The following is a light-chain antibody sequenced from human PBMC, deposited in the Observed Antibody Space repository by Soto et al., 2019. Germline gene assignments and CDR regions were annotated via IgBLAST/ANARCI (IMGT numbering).Light chain of an antibody. CDR2: GNS. J-gene: IGLJ2*01. Sequence: QSVLTQPPSVSGAQGQRVTISCTGSSSNIGAGYDVHWYQQLPGTAPKLLIYGNSNRPSGVPDRFSGSKSGTSASLAITGLQAEDEADYYCQSYASSLSGSGVVFGGGTKLTVL. CDR3: QSYASSLSGSGVV. V-gene: IGLV1-40*01. CDR1: SSNIGAGYD.